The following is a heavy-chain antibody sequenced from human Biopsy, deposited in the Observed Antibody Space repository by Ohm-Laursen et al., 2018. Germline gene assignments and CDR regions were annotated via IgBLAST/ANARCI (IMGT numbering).Heavy chain of an antibody. CDR2: INAPGGKT. V-gene: IGHV3-23*01. CDR3: ARDSTINTVTTADY. Sequence: SLRLSCAASGFPFHNYAMNWVRQAPRKGLEWVSGINAPGGKTYYADSVKGRFTISRDNSKSTLYLQIHSLRAEDTAIYYCARDSTINTVTTADYWGQGTLVTVSS. CDR1: GFPFHNYA. J-gene: IGHJ4*02. D-gene: IGHD4-11*01.